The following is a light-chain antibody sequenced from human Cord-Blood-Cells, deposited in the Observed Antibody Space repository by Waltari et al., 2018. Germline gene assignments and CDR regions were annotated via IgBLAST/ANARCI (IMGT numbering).Light chain of an antibody. Sequence: QSALTQPASASGSPGPSIALSFTGNSSDGGGSYYVSWYQQHPGKAPKPMIYDFSNRPAGVSNRFSGSKSGNTASLTISGLQAEDEADYYCSSYTSSSTWVFGGGTKLTVL. J-gene: IGLJ3*02. CDR3: SSYTSSSTWV. V-gene: IGLV2-14*01. CDR2: DFS. CDR1: SSDGGGSYY.